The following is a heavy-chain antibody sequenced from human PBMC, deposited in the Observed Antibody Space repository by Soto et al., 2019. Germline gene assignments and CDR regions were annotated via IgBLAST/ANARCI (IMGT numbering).Heavy chain of an antibody. Sequence: GGSLRLSCAASGFTFTSYEMHWVRQVPGKGLEWVSSISGSGGTTHYADSVEGRITISRDNSRNTVYLQMISLRAEDTALYYCAKDPYDSSGYYQNFWGQGTLVTVSS. D-gene: IGHD3-22*01. CDR1: GFTFTSYE. CDR2: ISGSGGTT. V-gene: IGHV3-23*01. CDR3: AKDPYDSSGYYQNF. J-gene: IGHJ4*02.